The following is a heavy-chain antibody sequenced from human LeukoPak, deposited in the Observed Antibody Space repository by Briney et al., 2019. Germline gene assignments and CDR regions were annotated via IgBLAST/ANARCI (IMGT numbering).Heavy chain of an antibody. CDR1: GFSLSSSGVG. J-gene: IGHJ5*02. V-gene: IGHV2-5*02. CDR2: IYWDDDN. CDR3: AHRLVREGAWFDP. Sequence: SGPTLVKPTQTLTLTCTFSGFSLSSSGVGVGWIRQPPGKALEWLAYIYWDDDNRYSPSLKTRLTVTKDTSKNEVVLTMTNMDPADTGTYFCAHRLVREGAWFDPWGQGALVIVSS. D-gene: IGHD3-10*01.